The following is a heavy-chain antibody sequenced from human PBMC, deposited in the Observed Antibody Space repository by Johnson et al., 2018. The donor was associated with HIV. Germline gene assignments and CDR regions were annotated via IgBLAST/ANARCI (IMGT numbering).Heavy chain of an antibody. CDR3: VRVGKYCDDDCHSGVDAFDI. CDR1: GFTVSTNY. CDR2: INWNGGST. V-gene: IGHV3-20*04. D-gene: IGHD2-21*02. Sequence: MQLVESGGGLVQPGGSLRLSCAESGFTVSTNYLTWVRHAPGKGLEWVSGINWNGGSTGYADSVKGRFTISRDNAKNSLYLHMNSLRVEDTALYYCVRVGKYCDDDCHSGVDAFDIWGQGTMVTVSS. J-gene: IGHJ3*02.